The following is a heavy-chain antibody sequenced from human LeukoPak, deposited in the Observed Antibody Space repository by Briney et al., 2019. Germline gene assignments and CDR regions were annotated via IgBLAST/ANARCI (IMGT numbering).Heavy chain of an antibody. CDR1: GYTFTSYA. J-gene: IGHJ6*02. CDR3: ASWGSTSCYTDPCYYYGMDV. Sequence: ASVKVSCKASGYTFTSYAMNWVRQATGQGLEWMGWMNPNSGNTGYAQKFQGRVTMTRNTSISTAYMELSSLRSEDTAVYYCASWGSTSCYTDPCYYYGMDVWGQGTTVTVSS. V-gene: IGHV1-8*02. D-gene: IGHD2-2*02. CDR2: MNPNSGNT.